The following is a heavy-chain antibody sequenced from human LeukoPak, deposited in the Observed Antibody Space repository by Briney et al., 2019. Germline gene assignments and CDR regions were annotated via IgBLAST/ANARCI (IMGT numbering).Heavy chain of an antibody. V-gene: IGHV4-61*10. CDR3: ARTYSSSWYYFDY. CDR1: GGSISSGSYY. Sequence: SETLSLTCTVSGGSISSGSYYWSWIRQPAGKGLEWIGYIYYSGSTNYNPSLKSRVTISVDTSKNQFSLKLSSVTAADTAVYYCARTYSSSWYYFDYWGQGTLVTVSS. D-gene: IGHD6-13*01. CDR2: IYYSGST. J-gene: IGHJ4*02.